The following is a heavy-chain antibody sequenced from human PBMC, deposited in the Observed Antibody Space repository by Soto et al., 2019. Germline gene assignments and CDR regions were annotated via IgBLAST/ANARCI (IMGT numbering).Heavy chain of an antibody. D-gene: IGHD3-3*01. CDR3: AKGFVLRFLEWLPSWFDP. V-gene: IGHV3-30*18. CDR1: GFTFGSYG. J-gene: IGHJ5*02. Sequence: QVQLVESGGGVVQPGRSLRLSCAASGFTFGSYGMHWVRQAPGKGLEWVAVISYDGSNKYYADSVKGRFTISRDNSKNTLYLQMNSLRAEDTAVYYCAKGFVLRFLEWLPSWFDPWGQGTLVTVSS. CDR2: ISYDGSNK.